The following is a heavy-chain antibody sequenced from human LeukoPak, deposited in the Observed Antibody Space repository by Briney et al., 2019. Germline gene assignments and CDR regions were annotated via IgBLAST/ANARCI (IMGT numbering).Heavy chain of an antibody. V-gene: IGHV4-59*01. Sequence: SETLSLTCTVSGGSISSYYWSWIRRPPGKGLEWIGYIYYSGGTNYNPSLKSRVTISVDTSKNQFSLKLSSVTAADTAVYYCARVPYYYDSSGYRPYYFDYWGQGTLVTVSS. CDR3: ARVPYYYDSSGYRPYYFDY. D-gene: IGHD3-22*01. J-gene: IGHJ4*02. CDR2: IYYSGGT. CDR1: GGSISSYY.